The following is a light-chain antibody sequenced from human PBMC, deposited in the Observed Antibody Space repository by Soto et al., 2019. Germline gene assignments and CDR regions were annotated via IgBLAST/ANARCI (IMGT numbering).Light chain of an antibody. V-gene: IGKV1-39*01. CDR1: QSISSY. CDR2: AAS. CDR3: QQSYSTPWT. J-gene: IGKJ1*01. Sequence: DIQMTQSPSSLSASVGDRVTITCRASQSISSYLNWYQQKPGEAPKLLIYAASSFQSGVPSRFSGSGSGTDFTLTISRQQPEDFATYYCQQSYSTPWTFGQGTMVEIK.